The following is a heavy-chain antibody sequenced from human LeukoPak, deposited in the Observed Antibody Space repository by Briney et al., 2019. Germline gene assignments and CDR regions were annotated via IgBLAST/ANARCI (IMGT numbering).Heavy chain of an antibody. D-gene: IGHD1-14*01. V-gene: IGHV3-30-3*01. Sequence: GGSLRLSCAASGFTFSSYAMHWVRQAPGKGLEWVAVISYDGSNKYYADSVKGRFTISRDNSKNTLYLQMNSLRAEDTAVYYCARDGDRVDGMDVWGQGTTVTVSS. CDR2: ISYDGSNK. CDR3: ARDGDRVDGMDV. CDR1: GFTFSSYA. J-gene: IGHJ6*02.